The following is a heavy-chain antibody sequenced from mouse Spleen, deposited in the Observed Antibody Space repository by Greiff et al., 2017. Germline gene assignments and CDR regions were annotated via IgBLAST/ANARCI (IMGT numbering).Heavy chain of an antibody. D-gene: IGHD2-14*01. CDR2: IHPNSGST. CDR3: ARSYRYDMYYFDY. CDR1: GYTFTSYW. J-gene: IGHJ2*01. V-gene: IGHV1-64*01. Sequence: QVQLQQPGAELVKPGASVKLSCKASGYTFTSYWMHWVKQRPGQGLEWIGMIHPNSGSTNYNEKFKSKATLTVDKSSSTAYMQLSSLTSEDSAVYYCARSYRYDMYYFDYWGQGTTLTVSS.